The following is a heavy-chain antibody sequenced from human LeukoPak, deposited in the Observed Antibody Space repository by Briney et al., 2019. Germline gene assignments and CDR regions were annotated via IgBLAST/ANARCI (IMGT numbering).Heavy chain of an antibody. V-gene: IGHV3-48*03. D-gene: IGHD3-16*01. CDR3: ARGKFDHYVWGSPAAPFDY. CDR1: GFTFSSYE. J-gene: IGHJ4*02. CDR2: ISSSGSTI. Sequence: QPGGSLRLSCAASGFTFSSYEMNWVRQAPGKGLEGVSYISSSGSTIYYADSVKGRFTISRDNAKNSLYLQMNSLRAEDTAVYYCARGKFDHYVWGSPAAPFDYWGQGTLVTVSS.